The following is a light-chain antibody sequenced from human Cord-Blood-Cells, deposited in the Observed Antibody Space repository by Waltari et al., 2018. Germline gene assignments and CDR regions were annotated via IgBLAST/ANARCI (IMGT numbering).Light chain of an antibody. CDR1: ATDVGGYNC. Sequence: QSALTQTRAVSGSPGQSVTISCTGTATDVGGYNCVSWYQQHPGKAPKLMIYDVSKRPSGVPDRFSGSKSGNTASLTISGLQAEDEADYYCCSYAGSYVFGTGTKVTVL. CDR3: CSYAGSYV. V-gene: IGLV2-11*01. J-gene: IGLJ1*01. CDR2: DVS.